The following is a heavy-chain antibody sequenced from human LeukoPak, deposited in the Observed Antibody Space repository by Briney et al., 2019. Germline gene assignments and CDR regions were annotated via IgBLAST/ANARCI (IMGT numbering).Heavy chain of an antibody. V-gene: IGHV1-2*02. CDR2: INPSGGAT. CDR3: ASLVVVIASIRTNDAFDI. D-gene: IGHD2-21*01. J-gene: IGHJ3*02. Sequence: GASVKVSCKASGYTFTNYYIHWVRQAPGEGLEWMGIINPSGGATNYAQKFQGRVTMTRDTSISTAYMELSRLRSDDTAVYYCASLVVVIASIRTNDAFDIWGQGTMVTVSS. CDR1: GYTFTNYY.